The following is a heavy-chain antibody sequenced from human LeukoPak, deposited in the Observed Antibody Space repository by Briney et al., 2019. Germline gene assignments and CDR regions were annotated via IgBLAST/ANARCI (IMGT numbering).Heavy chain of an antibody. Sequence: PGGSLRLSCAASGFAFNTYWIHWVRQPPGKGLEWIGEMYLSGTTHSNPSVKSRVTISIDKSKNQFFLNLSSVTAADTAVYYCAGLVGRYSSGLYYYYFDYWGQGTLVTVSS. CDR3: AGLVGRYSSGLYYYYFDY. V-gene: IGHV4-4*02. CDR1: GFAFNTYW. J-gene: IGHJ4*02. D-gene: IGHD3-22*01. CDR2: MYLSGTT.